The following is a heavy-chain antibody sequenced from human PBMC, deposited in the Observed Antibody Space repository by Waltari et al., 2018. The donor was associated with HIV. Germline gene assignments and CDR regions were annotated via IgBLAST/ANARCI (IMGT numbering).Heavy chain of an antibody. CDR3: VKGAPFDY. J-gene: IGHJ4*02. CDR1: GFTVSANW. Sequence: EEQLVESGGGLVQPGGSLRLSCAASGFTVSANWVHWVRQVPGKGLVWVSRINSDGSDTLTADSVKGRFTISRDNAKNTLYLQMNSLRPEDTAVYYCVKGAPFDYWGQGALVAVSS. CDR2: INSDGSDT. V-gene: IGHV3-74*03.